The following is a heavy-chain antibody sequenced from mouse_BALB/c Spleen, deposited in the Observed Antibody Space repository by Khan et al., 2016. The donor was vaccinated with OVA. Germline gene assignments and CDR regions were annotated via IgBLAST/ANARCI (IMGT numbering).Heavy chain of an antibody. D-gene: IGHD2-14*01. CDR1: GDSISSGY. J-gene: IGHJ3*01. CDR2: MISSGYP. V-gene: IGHV3-8*02. CDR3: ARSTYRYAFAY. Sequence: EVQLQESGPSLVQPSQTLSLTCSVTGDSISSGYWSWIRKFPGNKLEYMGYMISSGYPYYNPSLKSRISITRHTSKNQYYLQLNSVTTEDTATYYCARSTYRYAFAYWGQGTLVTVSA.